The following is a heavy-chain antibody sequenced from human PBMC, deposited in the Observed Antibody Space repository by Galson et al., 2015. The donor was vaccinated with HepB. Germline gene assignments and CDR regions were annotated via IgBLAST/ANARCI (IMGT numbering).Heavy chain of an antibody. CDR2: ISWDGGST. D-gene: IGHD1-26*01. CDR3: AKDSGSHYGVEYFQH. J-gene: IGHJ1*01. V-gene: IGHV3-43*01. Sequence: SLRLSCAASGFTFDDYTMHWVRQAPGKGLEWVSLISWDGGSTYYADSVKGRFTISRDNSKNSLYLQMNSLRTEDTALYYCAKDSGSHYGVEYFQHWGQGTLVTVSS. CDR1: GFTFDDYT.